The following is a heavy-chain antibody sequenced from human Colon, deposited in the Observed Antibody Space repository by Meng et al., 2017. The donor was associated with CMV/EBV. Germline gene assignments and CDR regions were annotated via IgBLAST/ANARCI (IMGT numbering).Heavy chain of an antibody. J-gene: IGHJ4*02. D-gene: IGHD4-17*01. V-gene: IGHV2-5*01. CDR3: AHRRLGALEY. Sequence: TCTFSGFSLTTSGVGVGWILQPPGKALEWLALLYWNGDKRYSPSRKSRLTIIKDTSKNQVVLIMTNMDPMDTGTYYCAHRRLGALEYWGQGTLVTVSS. CDR1: GFSLTTSGVG. CDR2: LYWNGDK.